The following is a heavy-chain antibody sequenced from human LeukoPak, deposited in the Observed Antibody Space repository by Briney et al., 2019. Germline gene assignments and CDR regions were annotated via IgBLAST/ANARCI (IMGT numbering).Heavy chain of an antibody. D-gene: IGHD1-26*01. CDR3: ARTSASGATYFDY. J-gene: IGHJ4*02. CDR1: GDSVSSYY. V-gene: IGHV4-4*07. CDR2: ISFSGNT. Sequence: SETLSLICTVSGDSVSSYYWSWIRQPAGKGLEWIGRISFSGNTHYIPSLESRVTVSFDTSKNQFSLKLTSVTAADTAVYYCARTSASGATYFDYWGQGTLVTVSS.